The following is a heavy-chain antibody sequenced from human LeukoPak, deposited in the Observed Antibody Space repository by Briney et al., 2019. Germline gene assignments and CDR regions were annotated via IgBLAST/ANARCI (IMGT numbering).Heavy chain of an antibody. CDR2: IYPGDSDT. V-gene: IGHV5-51*01. Sequence: GESLKISCKGSGYSFTSYWIGWVRQMPGKGLEWMGIIYPGDSDTRYSPSFQGQVTISADKSISTAYLQWSSLKASDTAMYYCVLTYYYDSSGYEGTFDYWGQGTPVTVSS. D-gene: IGHD3-22*01. J-gene: IGHJ4*02. CDR1: GYSFTSYW. CDR3: VLTYYYDSSGYEGTFDY.